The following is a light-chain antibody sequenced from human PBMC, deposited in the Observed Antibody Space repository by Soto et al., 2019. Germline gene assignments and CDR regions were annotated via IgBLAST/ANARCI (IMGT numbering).Light chain of an antibody. CDR2: GAS. CDR3: QQYNDWWT. J-gene: IGKJ1*01. Sequence: EIVMTQSPVTLSVSPGERVTLSCRASQSVSSNLAWYQQKPGQPPRLLIYGASTRATGVPGRFSGSGSGTEFTLTISSLQSEDFAVYYCQQYNDWWTFGQGTKVDIK. V-gene: IGKV3-15*01. CDR1: QSVSSN.